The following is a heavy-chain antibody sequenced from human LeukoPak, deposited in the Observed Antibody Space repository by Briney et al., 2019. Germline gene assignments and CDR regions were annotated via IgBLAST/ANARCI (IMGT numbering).Heavy chain of an antibody. CDR3: ARDGKNYYHDSSGSFDY. V-gene: IGHV3-11*01. D-gene: IGHD3-22*01. CDR2: ISSSGSTI. CDR1: GFIFSDFY. Sequence: GGSLRLSCAASGFIFSDFYMTWIRQAPGKGLEWISYISSSGSTIYYADSVKGRFTISRDNAKNSLSLQINSLGAEDTAVYYCARDGKNYYHDSSGSFDYWGQGTLVTVSS. J-gene: IGHJ4*02.